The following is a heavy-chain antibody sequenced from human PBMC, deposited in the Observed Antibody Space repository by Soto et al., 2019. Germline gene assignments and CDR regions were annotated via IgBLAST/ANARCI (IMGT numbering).Heavy chain of an antibody. D-gene: IGHD5-12*01. V-gene: IGHV3-53*01. CDR1: GFTVRANY. CDR3: HGYGY. Sequence: EVQLVESEGGLIQPGGSLRLSCAVSGFTVRANYMSWVRQAPGKGLEWVSVIYSGDTTYYADSVKGRFIISRDISKNTLYLQMNILRAEDTAVYYCHGYGYWGQGTLVTVSS. J-gene: IGHJ4*02. CDR2: IYSGDTT.